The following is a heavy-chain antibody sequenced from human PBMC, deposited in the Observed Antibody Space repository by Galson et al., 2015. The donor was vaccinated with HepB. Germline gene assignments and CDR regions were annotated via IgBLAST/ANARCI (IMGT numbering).Heavy chain of an antibody. CDR3: TTGSVAVAGDFDY. CDR1: GFTFGNAW. V-gene: IGHV3-15*07. CDR2: IKSKTDGGTT. J-gene: IGHJ4*02. Sequence: SLRLSCAASGFTFGNAWMNWVRQAPGKGLEWVGRIKSKTDGGTTDYAAPVKGRFTISRDDSKNTLYLQMNSLKTEDTAVYYCTTGSVAVAGDFDYWGQGTLVTVSS. D-gene: IGHD6-19*01.